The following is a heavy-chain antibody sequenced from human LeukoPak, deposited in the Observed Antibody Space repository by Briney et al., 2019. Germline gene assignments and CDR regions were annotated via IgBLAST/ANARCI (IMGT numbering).Heavy chain of an antibody. CDR2: IYYSGST. Sequence: PSETLSLTCTVSGGSISSYYWSWIRQPPGKGLEWIGYIYYSGSTNYNPSLKSRVTISVDTSKNQFSLKLSSVTAADTAVYHCARPSSSLGAFDIWGQGTMVTVSS. J-gene: IGHJ3*02. V-gene: IGHV4-59*08. CDR1: GGSISSYY. D-gene: IGHD6-13*01. CDR3: ARPSSSLGAFDI.